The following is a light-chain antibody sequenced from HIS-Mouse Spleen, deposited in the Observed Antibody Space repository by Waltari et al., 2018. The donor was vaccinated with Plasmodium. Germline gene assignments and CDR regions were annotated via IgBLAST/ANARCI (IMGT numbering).Light chain of an antibody. J-gene: IGLJ2*01. CDR3: SSYTSSSTLV. CDR1: SRAFGGYHY. CDR2: DVS. Sequence: QSALTQPASVSGSPGQSSPISCTGTSRAFGGYHYVSWYQQHPGKAPKLMIYDVSNRPSGVSNRFSGSKSGNTASLTISGLQAEDEADYYCSSYTSSSTLVFGGGTKLTVL. V-gene: IGLV2-14*03.